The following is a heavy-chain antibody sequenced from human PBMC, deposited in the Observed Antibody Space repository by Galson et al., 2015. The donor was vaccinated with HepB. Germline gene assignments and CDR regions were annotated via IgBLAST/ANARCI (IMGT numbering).Heavy chain of an antibody. Sequence: SLRLSCAASGFTFSNDWMSWVRQAPGKGLEWVGRIKSKTDGGTTDYAAPVKGRFTISRDNSKNTLYLQMNSLKTGDTAVYYCTTGRAYYDSSGYYYFDYWGQGTLVTVSS. CDR1: GFTFSNDW. D-gene: IGHD3-22*01. V-gene: IGHV3-15*01. CDR2: IKSKTDGGTT. CDR3: TTGRAYYDSSGYYYFDY. J-gene: IGHJ4*02.